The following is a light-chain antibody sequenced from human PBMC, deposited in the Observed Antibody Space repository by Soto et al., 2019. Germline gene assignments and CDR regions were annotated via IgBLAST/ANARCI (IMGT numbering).Light chain of an antibody. CDR1: QSVSSY. CDR2: GAS. V-gene: IGKV3-20*01. Sequence: EIVLTQSPATLSLSPGERATLSCRASQSVSSYLAWYQQKPAQGPRLLIYGASNRAIGIPDRFSGSGSGTDFTLSISRLEPEDFAVYFCQQYGSSPRTFGQGTKVEIK. J-gene: IGKJ1*01. CDR3: QQYGSSPRT.